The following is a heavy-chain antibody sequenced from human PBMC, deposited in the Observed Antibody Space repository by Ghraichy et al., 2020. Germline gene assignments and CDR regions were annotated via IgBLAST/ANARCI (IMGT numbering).Heavy chain of an antibody. Sequence: GALNISCAASGFTFSGSAMHWVRQASGKGLEWVGRIRSKPKGYTTAYAASVKGRFTISRDDSKNTAYLQMDSLKTEDTAVYYCTRTAGDDLDYWGRGTLVTVSS. D-gene: IGHD2-21*02. V-gene: IGHV3-73*01. CDR1: GFTFSGSA. CDR2: IRSKPKGYTT. J-gene: IGHJ4*02. CDR3: TRTAGDDLDY.